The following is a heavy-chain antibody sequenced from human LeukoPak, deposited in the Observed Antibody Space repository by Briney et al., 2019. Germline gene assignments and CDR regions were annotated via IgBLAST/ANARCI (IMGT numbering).Heavy chain of an antibody. CDR1: GFTFSSYS. V-gene: IGHV3-21*01. CDR3: ARDAQVPAATGASDI. Sequence: GGSLRLSCAASGFTFSSYSMNWVRQAPGKWLEWVSSISSSSSYIYYADSVKGRFTISRDNAKNSLYLQMNSLRAEDTALYYCARDAQVPAATGASDIWGQGTMVTASS. D-gene: IGHD2-2*01. CDR2: ISSSSSYI. J-gene: IGHJ3*02.